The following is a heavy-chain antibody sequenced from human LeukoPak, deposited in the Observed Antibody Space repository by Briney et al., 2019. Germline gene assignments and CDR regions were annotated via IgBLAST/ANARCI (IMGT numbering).Heavy chain of an antibody. D-gene: IGHD6-19*01. CDR1: GYTFSNYT. CDR2: IDTNTGNP. J-gene: IGHJ3*02. Sequence: ASVKVSCKASGYTFSNYTLNWVRRAPGQGLEWMGWIDTNTGNPTYAQGFIGRFVFSLDTSVSTAYLQISSLKAEDTAVYYCASGAVAGTRAFDIWGQGTMVTVSS. CDR3: ASGAVAGTRAFDI. V-gene: IGHV7-4-1*02.